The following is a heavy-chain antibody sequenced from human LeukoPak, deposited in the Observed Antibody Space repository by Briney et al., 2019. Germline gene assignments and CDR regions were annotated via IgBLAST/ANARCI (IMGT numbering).Heavy chain of an antibody. J-gene: IGHJ6*03. CDR1: GGSISSYY. CDR3: ARGLGDIPTYYMDV. CDR2: IYYSGST. D-gene: IGHD3-16*02. Sequence: PSETLSLTCTVSGGSISSYYWSWIRQPPGKGLEWIGYIYYSGSTNYNPSLKSRVTISVDTSKNQFSLKLSSVTAADTAVYYCARGLGDIPTYYMDVWGKGTTVTVSS. V-gene: IGHV4-59*01.